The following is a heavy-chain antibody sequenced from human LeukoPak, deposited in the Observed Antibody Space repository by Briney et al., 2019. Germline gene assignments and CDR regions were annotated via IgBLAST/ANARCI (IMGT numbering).Heavy chain of an antibody. CDR2: ISGSGGST. CDR3: ARERSNGSGSPPRH. CDR1: GFTFSSYA. J-gene: IGHJ4*02. D-gene: IGHD3-10*01. Sequence: GGSLRLSCAASGFTFSSYAMSWVRRAPGKGLEWVSGISGSGGSTYYADSVKGRFTISRDNAKNSLYLQMNSLRAEDTAVYYCARERSNGSGSPPRHWGQGTLVTVSS. V-gene: IGHV3-23*01.